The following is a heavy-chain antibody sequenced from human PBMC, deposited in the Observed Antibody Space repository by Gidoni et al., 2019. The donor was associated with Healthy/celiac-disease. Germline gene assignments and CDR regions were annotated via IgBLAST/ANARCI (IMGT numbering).Heavy chain of an antibody. D-gene: IGHD5-12*01. CDR1: VGSISSGGYY. V-gene: IGHV4-31*03. Sequence: QVQLQESGPGLVKPSQTLSLTCTVSVGSISSGGYYWSWIRQHPGKGLEWIGYIYYSGSTYYNPSLKSRVTISVDTSKNQFSLKLSSVTAADTAVYYCAREIGGYGVGYFDYWGQGTLVTVSS. CDR3: AREIGGYGVGYFDY. CDR2: IYYSGST. J-gene: IGHJ4*02.